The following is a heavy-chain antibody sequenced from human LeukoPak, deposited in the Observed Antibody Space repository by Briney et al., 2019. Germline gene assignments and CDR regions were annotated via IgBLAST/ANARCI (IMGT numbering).Heavy chain of an antibody. V-gene: IGHV1-2*02. CDR2: INPNSGGT. J-gene: IGHJ4*02. D-gene: IGHD6-6*01. CDR3: ARADNGAARPGY. Sequence: ASVKVSCKASGYTFTGYYMHWVRQAPGQGPEWMGWINPNSGGTNYAQKFQGRVTMTRDTSISTAYMELSRLRSDDTAVYYCARADNGAARPGYWGQGTLVTVSS. CDR1: GYTFTGYY.